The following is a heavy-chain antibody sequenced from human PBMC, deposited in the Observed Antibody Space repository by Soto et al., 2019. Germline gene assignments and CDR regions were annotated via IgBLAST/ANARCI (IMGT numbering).Heavy chain of an antibody. CDR1: GFTFSSYG. J-gene: IGHJ5*02. V-gene: IGHV3-30*18. CDR2: ISYDGSNK. D-gene: IGHD2-15*01. CDR3: AKGRYCSGGSCYSGAPWFDP. Sequence: GGSLRLSCAASGFTFSSYGMHWVRQAPGKGLEWVAVISYDGSNKYYADSVKGRFTISRDNSKNTLYLQMNSLRAEDTAVYYCAKGRYCSGGSCYSGAPWFDPWGQGTLVTVSS.